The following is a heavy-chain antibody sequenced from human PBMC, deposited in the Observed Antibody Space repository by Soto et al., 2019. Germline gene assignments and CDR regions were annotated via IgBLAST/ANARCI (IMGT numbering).Heavy chain of an antibody. V-gene: IGHV3-23*01. CDR3: AKDGPAGAPSTSCPHFDY. D-gene: IGHD2-8*02. CDR1: GFIFSTYA. CDR2: ISAGSTDT. Sequence: EVQLLESGGGLVQPGGSLRLSCTASGFIFSTYAMTWVRQAPGKGLEWVSTISAGSTDTYYAYSVKGRFTISRDYSNNPLYPQMNSLTAEAPAGYYCAKDGPAGAPSTSCPHFDYWLHRTLVTASP. J-gene: IGHJ4*01.